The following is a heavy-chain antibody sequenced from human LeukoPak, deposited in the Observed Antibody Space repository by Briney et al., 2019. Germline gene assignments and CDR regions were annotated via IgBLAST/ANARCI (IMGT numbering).Heavy chain of an antibody. CDR2: IYYSGST. CDR1: GGSISSYY. V-gene: IGHV4-59*08. D-gene: IGHD2-2*02. Sequence: PSETLSLTCTVSGGSISSYYWSWIRQPPGKGLEWIGYIYYSGSTNYNPSLKSRVTISVDTSKNQFSLKLSSETAADTALYYCARQRDTASVGAFDTWGQGTMVIVSP. J-gene: IGHJ3*02. CDR3: ARQRDTASVGAFDT.